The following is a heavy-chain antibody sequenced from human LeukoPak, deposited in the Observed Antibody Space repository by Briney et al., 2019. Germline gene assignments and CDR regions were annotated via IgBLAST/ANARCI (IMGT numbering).Heavy chain of an antibody. V-gene: IGHV3-30-3*01. J-gene: IGHJ2*01. CDR2: ISYDGSNK. D-gene: IGHD3-10*01. Sequence: GGSLRLSCAASGFTFSSYAMHWVRQAPGKGLEWVAVISYDGSNKYYADSVKGRFTISRDNSKNTLYLQMNSLRAEDTAVYYCARVGTGSWYFDLWGRGTLVTFSS. CDR3: ARVGTGSWYFDL. CDR1: GFTFSSYA.